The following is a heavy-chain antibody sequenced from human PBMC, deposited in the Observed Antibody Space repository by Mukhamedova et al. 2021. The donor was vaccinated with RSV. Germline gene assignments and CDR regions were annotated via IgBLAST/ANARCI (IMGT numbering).Heavy chain of an antibody. Sequence: AEYMGGRFTIPRDNSKNTLYLQMNRLRADDTAVYYCARDGGSWAFDIWGQGTMVTASS. CDR3: ARDGGSWAFDI. D-gene: IGHD1-26*01. V-gene: IGHV3-53*01. J-gene: IGHJ3*02.